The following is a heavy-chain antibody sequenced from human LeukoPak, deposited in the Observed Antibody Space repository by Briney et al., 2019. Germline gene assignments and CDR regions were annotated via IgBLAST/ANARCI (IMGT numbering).Heavy chain of an antibody. CDR3: ARAPRGGSYSPPSDY. CDR2: IIPIFGTA. Sequence: SVKVSCKASGGTFSSYAISWVRQAPGQGLEWMGGIIPIFGTANYAQKFQGRVTITADESTSTAYMELSSLRSEGTAVYYCARAPRGGSYSPPSDYWGQGTLVTVSS. CDR1: GGTFSSYA. D-gene: IGHD1-26*01. J-gene: IGHJ4*02. V-gene: IGHV1-69*13.